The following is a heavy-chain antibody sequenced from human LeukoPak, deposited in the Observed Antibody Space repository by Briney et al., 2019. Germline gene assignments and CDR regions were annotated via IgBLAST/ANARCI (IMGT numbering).Heavy chain of an antibody. CDR2: ISSSSSYI. D-gene: IGHD6-13*01. Sequence: GGSLRLSCAASGFTFSSYSMNWVRQAPGKGLEWVSSISSSSSYIYYADSVKGRFTTSRDNAKNSLYLQMNNLRDEDTAVYYCARGGSSCFDSWGQGTLVTVSS. CDR1: GFTFSSYS. CDR3: ARGGSSCFDS. J-gene: IGHJ4*02. V-gene: IGHV3-21*01.